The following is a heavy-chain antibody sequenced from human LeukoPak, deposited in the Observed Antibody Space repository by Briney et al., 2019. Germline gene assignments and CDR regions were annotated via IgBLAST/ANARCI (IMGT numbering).Heavy chain of an antibody. V-gene: IGHV5-51*01. Sequence: HGESLKISCKGAGYKFTSHWIGWVRQMPGKGLEWMGILYPADSDTRYSPSFQGQVTFSADKYINTAYLYWSSLRASDTAMYYCARSPRNSSGYWYADYWGQGTLVTVSS. CDR1: GYKFTSHW. D-gene: IGHD3-22*01. CDR3: ARSPRNSSGYWYADY. CDR2: LYPADSDT. J-gene: IGHJ4*02.